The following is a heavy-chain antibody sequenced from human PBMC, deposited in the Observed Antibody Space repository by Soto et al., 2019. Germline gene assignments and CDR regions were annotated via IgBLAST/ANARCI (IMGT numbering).Heavy chain of an antibody. CDR3: ARVPRRTNYGSGSYFRKIEWDFDY. Sequence: GASVKVSCKASGYTFTGYYMHWVRQAPGQGLEWMGWINPNSGGTNYAQKFQGWVTMTRDTSISTAYMELSRLRSDDTAVYYCARVPRRTNYGSGSYFRKIEWDFDYWGQGTLVTVSS. J-gene: IGHJ4*02. V-gene: IGHV1-2*04. CDR2: INPNSGGT. CDR1: GYTFTGYY. D-gene: IGHD3-10*01.